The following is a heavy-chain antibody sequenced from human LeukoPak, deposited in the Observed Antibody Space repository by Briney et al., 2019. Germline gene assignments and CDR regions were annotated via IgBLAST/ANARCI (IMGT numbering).Heavy chain of an antibody. V-gene: IGHV6-1*01. CDR1: GDRFSSNSAA. CDR3: AMETQWLVPGWFDH. CDR2: TYYRSKWYN. Sequence: SQTLSLTCAISGDRFSSNSAAWNWIRQSPSRGLEWLGRTYYRSKWYNDYAVSVKSRITINPDTSKNQFSLQLNSVTPEDTAVYYCAMETQWLVPGWFDHWGQGTLVTVSS. D-gene: IGHD6-19*01. J-gene: IGHJ5*02.